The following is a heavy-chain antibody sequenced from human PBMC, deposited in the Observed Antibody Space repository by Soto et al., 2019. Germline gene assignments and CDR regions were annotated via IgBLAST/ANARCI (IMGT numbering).Heavy chain of an antibody. CDR3: ASNYDILTGHYGMDV. V-gene: IGHV5-10-1*01. CDR2: IDPSDSYT. J-gene: IGHJ6*02. CDR1: GYSFTSYW. D-gene: IGHD3-9*01. Sequence: GESLKISCKGSGYSFTSYWISWVRQMPGKGLEWMGRIDPSDSYTNYSPSFQGHVTISADKSISTAYLQWSSLKASDTAMYYCASNYDILTGHYGMDVWGQGTTVTVYS.